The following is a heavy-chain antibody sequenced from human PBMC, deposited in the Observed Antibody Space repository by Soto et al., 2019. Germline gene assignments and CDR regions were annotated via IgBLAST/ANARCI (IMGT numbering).Heavy chain of an antibody. CDR2: ILYNGNNK. V-gene: IGHV3-30*18. CDR3: EKDVVEKVGSTIVMDV. CDR1: GFIFSNYG. D-gene: IGHD1-26*01. Sequence: QVQLVESGGGVVQPGSSLRLSCAASGFIFSNYGVHWVRQAPGKGLEWVAVILYNGNNKYYADFVKGRFTISRDNSKNTLDLQMNSLTAEDTAVYYCEKDVVEKVGSTIVMDVWGQGTTVTVSS. J-gene: IGHJ6*02.